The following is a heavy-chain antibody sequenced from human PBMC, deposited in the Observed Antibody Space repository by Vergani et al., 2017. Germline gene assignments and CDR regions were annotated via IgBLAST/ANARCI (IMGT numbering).Heavy chain of an antibody. J-gene: IGHJ6*02. CDR2: INPNSGCT. Sequence: QVQLVQSGAEVKKPGASVKVSCKASGYTFTGYYMHWARQAPGQGLEWMGWINPNSGCTNYAQKFQGRVTMTRDTSISTAYMELSRLRSDDTAVYYCARATYYYDSSGYWSSSYYYGMDVWGQGTTVTVSS. V-gene: IGHV1-2*02. CDR1: GYTFTGYY. CDR3: ARATYYYDSSGYWSSSYYYGMDV. D-gene: IGHD3-22*01.